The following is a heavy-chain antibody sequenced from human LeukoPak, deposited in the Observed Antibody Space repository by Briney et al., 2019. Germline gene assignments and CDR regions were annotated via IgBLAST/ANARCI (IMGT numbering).Heavy chain of an antibody. J-gene: IGHJ4*01. Sequence: PGGSLRLSCAASGFTFSNYAMTWVRQAPGKGLEWVSAIGGGHTFYADSVKGRFTISRDNSKNTLYLQMNSLRAEDTAVYYCVKRIDGSGSYYIDYWGHGILATVSS. CDR1: GFTFSNYA. D-gene: IGHD3-10*01. CDR2: IGGGHT. CDR3: VKRIDGSGSYYIDY. V-gene: IGHV3-23*01.